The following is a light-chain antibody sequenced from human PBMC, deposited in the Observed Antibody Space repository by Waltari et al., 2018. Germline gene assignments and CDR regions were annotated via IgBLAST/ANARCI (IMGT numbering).Light chain of an antibody. Sequence: EIVLTQSPGTLSLSTGERVTLSCRASQSLSGDYVAWYQQQPGKASRLLFYDASSRATGIPDRCSGRGAGTDFTLTISRLEPGDFAVYYCQQYGKSPGAFGQGTRLDIK. V-gene: IGKV3-20*01. J-gene: IGKJ5*01. CDR2: DAS. CDR1: QSLSGDY. CDR3: QQYGKSPGA.